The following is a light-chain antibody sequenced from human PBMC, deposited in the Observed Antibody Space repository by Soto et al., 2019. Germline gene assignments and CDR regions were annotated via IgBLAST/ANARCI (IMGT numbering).Light chain of an antibody. V-gene: IGKV1-9*01. CDR1: QDIAIY. CDR3: QQLRMYPST. CDR2: AAS. J-gene: IGKJ4*01. Sequence: IQLTQSPSSLSASVGDRVTITCRASQDIAIYLAWYQQKPGEAPKLLIYAASTLYGRVPTRFSGSGSGTDFALTIASLQAEDFVTYSCQQLRMYPSTFVGGTKVEIK.